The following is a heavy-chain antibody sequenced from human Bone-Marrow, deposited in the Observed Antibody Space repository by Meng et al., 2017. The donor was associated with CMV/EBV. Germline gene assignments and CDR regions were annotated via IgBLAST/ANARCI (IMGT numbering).Heavy chain of an antibody. V-gene: IGHV3-30*02. D-gene: IGHD2-2*01. CDR3: TTAPPPFGRYCSSTSCPIDY. CDR2: INFDGTDK. Sequence: GESLKISCAASGFTFSDYCMSWVRQAPGKGLEWVAFINFDGTDKKYADSVKGRFTVARDNSKNALYLQMNSLKTEDTAVYYCTTAPPPFGRYCSSTSCPIDYWGQGTLVTVSS. CDR1: GFTFSDYC. J-gene: IGHJ4*02.